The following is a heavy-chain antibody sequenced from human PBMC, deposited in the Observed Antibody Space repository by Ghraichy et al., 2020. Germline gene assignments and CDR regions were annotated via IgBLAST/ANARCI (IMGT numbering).Heavy chain of an antibody. CDR1: GFTFSSNYY. CDR2: IKQDGRDK. Sequence: SLNISCVASGFTFSSNYYMTWVRQAPGKGLEWVANIKQDGRDKYYVDSVKGRFTISRDNAKNSLYLQMNSLRAEDTAVYYCAREEGPTEGDVTSGAFDVWGQGTMVTVSS. D-gene: IGHD3-16*01. V-gene: IGHV3-7*03. J-gene: IGHJ3*01. CDR3: AREEGPTEGDVTSGAFDV.